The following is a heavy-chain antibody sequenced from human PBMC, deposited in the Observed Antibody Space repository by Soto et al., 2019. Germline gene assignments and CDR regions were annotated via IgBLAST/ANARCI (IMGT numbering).Heavy chain of an antibody. CDR3: ASATGDFDY. D-gene: IGHD3-9*01. CDR2: IYYSGST. Sequence: QVQLQESGPGLVKPSQTLSLTCTVSGGSISSGDYYWSWIRQPPGKGLEWIGYIYYSGSTYYNPSRNSRITIPVDTAKNQFALKLSSVTAADTAVYYCASATGDFDYWGQGTLVTVSS. V-gene: IGHV4-30-4*01. CDR1: GGSISSGDYY. J-gene: IGHJ4*02.